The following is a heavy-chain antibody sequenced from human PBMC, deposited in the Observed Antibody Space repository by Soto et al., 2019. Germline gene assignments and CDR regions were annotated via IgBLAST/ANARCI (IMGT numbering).Heavy chain of an antibody. CDR1: GSTFTNFG. CDR3: ARVITAGEAWFEP. Sequence: VKTSSKASGSTFTNFGFTWVRRAPRQGLEWMGWISAATDTPNNAQKFQGRVTMTIDTSTSTAYMDLRRLTSADPAVYYCARVITAGEAWFEPWYQGALVAVSS. D-gene: IGHD6-13*01. V-gene: IGHV1-18*01. CDR2: ISAATDTP. J-gene: IGHJ5*02.